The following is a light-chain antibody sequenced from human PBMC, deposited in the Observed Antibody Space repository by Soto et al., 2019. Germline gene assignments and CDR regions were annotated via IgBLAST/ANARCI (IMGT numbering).Light chain of an antibody. CDR2: EVR. CDR3: TSYTSKSSLI. Sequence: QSALTQPASVSGSPGQSITISCAGTMRDVGAYNLVSWYQQHPGRAPQLIIYEVRNRPSGISFRFSGSMSGNTASLTISGLQAEDEADYYCTSYTSKSSLIFGGGTQPTVL. J-gene: IGLJ2*01. CDR1: MRDVGAYNL. V-gene: IGLV2-14*01.